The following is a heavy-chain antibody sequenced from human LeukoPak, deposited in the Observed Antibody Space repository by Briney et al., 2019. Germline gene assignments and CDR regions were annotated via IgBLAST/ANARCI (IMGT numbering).Heavy chain of an antibody. CDR3: ARLKYYDSTGYSPGYYMDV. CDR2: IYVTGST. CDR1: GGSTINYY. D-gene: IGHD3-22*01. Sequence: SETLSLTCTVSGGSTINYYWSWSPHPARTGLEWVGRIYVTGSTIYNPSLQSRLSPSVDTSKNQFSLRLTSVTAADTAVYYCARLKYYDSTGYSPGYYMDVWGKGITVTVSS. J-gene: IGHJ6*03. V-gene: IGHV4-4*07.